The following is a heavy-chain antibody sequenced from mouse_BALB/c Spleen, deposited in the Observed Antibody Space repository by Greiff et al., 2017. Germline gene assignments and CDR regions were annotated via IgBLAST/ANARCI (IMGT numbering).Heavy chain of an antibody. Sequence: EVQLQESGGGVVQPGGSRKLSCAASGFTFSSFGMHWIRQTPEKGLEWVAYISSGSSTIYYADTVKGRFTISRDNPKNTLFLQMTSLRSEDTAMYFCARYGYHFDYWGQGTTLTVSS. D-gene: IGHD2-2*01. J-gene: IGHJ2*01. CDR3: ARYGYHFDY. V-gene: IGHV5-17*02. CDR1: GFTFSSFG. CDR2: ISSGSSTI.